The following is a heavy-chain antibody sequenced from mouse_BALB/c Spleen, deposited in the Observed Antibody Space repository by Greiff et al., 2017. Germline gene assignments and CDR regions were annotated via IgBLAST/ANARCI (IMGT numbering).Heavy chain of an antibody. V-gene: IGHV5-9-4*01. Sequence: EVMLVESGGGLVKPGGSLKLSCAASGFTFSSYAMSWVRQSPEKRLEWVAEISSGGSYTYYPDTVTGRFTISRDNAKNTLYLEMSSLRSEDTAMYYCARENYYGNHGHYFDYWGQGTTLTVSS. CDR2: ISSGGSYT. J-gene: IGHJ2*01. CDR3: ARENYYGNHGHYFDY. CDR1: GFTFSSYA. D-gene: IGHD2-1*01.